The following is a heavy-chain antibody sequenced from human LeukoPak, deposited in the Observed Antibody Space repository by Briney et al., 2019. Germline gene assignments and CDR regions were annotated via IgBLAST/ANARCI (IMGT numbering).Heavy chain of an antibody. Sequence: GGSLRLSCAASGFTFSDYYMSWIRQAPGKGLEWVSYISSSGSTIYYADSVKGRFTISSDNAKNTLYLQMNSLRAEDTAVYYCARAGSYDSSGYYYIFGELGFDYWGQGTLVTVSS. CDR1: GFTFSDYY. CDR2: ISSSGSTI. D-gene: IGHD3-22*01. J-gene: IGHJ4*02. CDR3: ARAGSYDSSGYYYIFGELGFDY. V-gene: IGHV3-11*04.